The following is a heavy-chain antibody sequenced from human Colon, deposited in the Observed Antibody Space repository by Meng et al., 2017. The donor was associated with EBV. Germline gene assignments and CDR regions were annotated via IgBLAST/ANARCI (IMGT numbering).Heavy chain of an antibody. CDR2: INHSGSA. Sequence: HQQQWGPGLLKPREPPSLTWGVSGGSLSGYYWSWIRHFPGRTLEFIGDINHSGSANYNPSLRSRVTISVDTSKNQIFLNLHSVTAADTAVYHCARTFGYCSNNNCPRTLGYWGQGTLVTVSS. D-gene: IGHD2-2*03. CDR1: GGSLSGYY. J-gene: IGHJ4*02. V-gene: IGHV4-34*02. CDR3: ARTFGYCSNNNCPRTLGY.